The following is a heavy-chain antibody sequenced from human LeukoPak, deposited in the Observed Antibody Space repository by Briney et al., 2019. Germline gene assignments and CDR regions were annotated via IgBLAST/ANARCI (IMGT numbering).Heavy chain of an antibody. Sequence: PSETLSLTCAVSGGSISSGGYSWSWIRQPPGKGLEWIGYICHSGSTYYNPSLKSRVTISVDTSKNQFSLKLSSVTAADTAVYYCARDVGYSSSWPPGYYYYMDVWGKGTTVTVSS. D-gene: IGHD6-13*01. CDR2: ICHSGST. CDR3: ARDVGYSSSWPPGYYYYMDV. V-gene: IGHV4-30-2*01. J-gene: IGHJ6*03. CDR1: GGSISSGGYS.